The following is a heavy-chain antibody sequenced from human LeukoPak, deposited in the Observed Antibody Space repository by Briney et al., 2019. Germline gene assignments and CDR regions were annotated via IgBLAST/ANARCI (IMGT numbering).Heavy chain of an antibody. V-gene: IGHV3-21*01. CDR2: ISGSSSYI. D-gene: IGHD6-13*01. CDR3: ARVHSSSWPIDY. J-gene: IGHJ4*02. CDR1: GFTFSSYS. Sequence: GGSLRISCAASGFTFSSYSMNWVRQAPGKGLEWVSSISGSSSYIYYADSVKGRFTISRDNAKNSLYLQMNSLRAEDTAVYYCARVHSSSWPIDYWGQGTLVTVSS.